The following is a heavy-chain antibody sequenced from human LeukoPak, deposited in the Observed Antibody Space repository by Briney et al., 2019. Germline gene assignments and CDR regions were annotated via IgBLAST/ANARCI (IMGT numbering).Heavy chain of an antibody. V-gene: IGHV4-39*01. CDR3: ARQTGSGLFTLP. CDR2: IYYTGNT. D-gene: IGHD3/OR15-3a*01. J-gene: IGHJ4*02. Sequence: PSETLSLTCTVSGASISSSNSYWGWIRQPPGKGLEWIGSIYYTGNTYYNASLKSRVTISIDTSNNQISLRLISVTATDTAMYYCARQTGSGLFTLPGGQGTLVTVSS. CDR1: GASISSSNSY.